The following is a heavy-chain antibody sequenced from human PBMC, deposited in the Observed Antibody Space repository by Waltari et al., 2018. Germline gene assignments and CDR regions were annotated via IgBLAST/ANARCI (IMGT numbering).Heavy chain of an antibody. CDR1: GYTFTSYY. J-gene: IGHJ1*01. D-gene: IGHD2-2*01. V-gene: IGHV1-46*01. CDR2: INPSGGST. Sequence: QVQLVQSGAEVKKPGASVKVSCKASGYTFTSYYMHWVRQAPGQGLEWMGIINPSGGSTSYAQKFQGRVTMTRDTSTSTVYMELSSLRSEDTAVYYCARDGGARWDQLLWAGYFQHWGQGTLVTVSS. CDR3: ARDGGARWDQLLWAGYFQH.